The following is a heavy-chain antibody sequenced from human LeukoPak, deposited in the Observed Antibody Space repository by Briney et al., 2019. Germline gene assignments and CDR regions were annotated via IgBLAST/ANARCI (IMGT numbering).Heavy chain of an antibody. CDR1: GDSVSRDTFY. CDR3: ARTGYCTGGSCYGGYFDP. CDR2: IYYTGST. D-gene: IGHD2-15*01. V-gene: IGHV4-61*01. Sequence: PSETLSLTCSVSGDSVSRDTFYWSSIRQPPGKGLEWIAYIYYTGSTKYSPSLKSRVTISIDTSKNQFSLKVNSVTAADTAVYYCARTGYCTGGSCYGGYFDPWGQGTLVSVSS. J-gene: IGHJ5*02.